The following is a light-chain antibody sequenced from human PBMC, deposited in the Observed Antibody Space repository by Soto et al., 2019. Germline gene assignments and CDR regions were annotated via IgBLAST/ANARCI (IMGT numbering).Light chain of an antibody. CDR2: DAS. J-gene: IGKJ2*01. CDR1: QSISSS. V-gene: IGKV3-11*01. CDR3: LQRKHWYT. Sequence: EIVLTQSPGTLSLSPGESATLSCRASQSISSSLAWFQHKPGQAPRLLIYDASNRAPGIPARFGGSGSGTDFTLTISSLEPEDFAVYYCLQRKHWYTFGQGTKLEIK.